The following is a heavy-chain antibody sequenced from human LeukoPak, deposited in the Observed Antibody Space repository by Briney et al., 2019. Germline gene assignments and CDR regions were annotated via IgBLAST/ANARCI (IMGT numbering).Heavy chain of an antibody. D-gene: IGHD6-13*01. CDR3: AKLSHSGYSSRVSAAIYYYYGMDV. V-gene: IGHV3-23*01. J-gene: IGHJ6*02. CDR2: ISGSGGST. Sequence: PGGSLRLSCEASGFTFSSYAMSWVRQAPGKGLEWVSAISGSGGSTYYADSVKGRFTISRDNSKNTLYLQMNSLRAEDTAVYYCAKLSHSGYSSRVSAAIYYYYGMDVWGQGTTVTVSS. CDR1: GFTFSSYA.